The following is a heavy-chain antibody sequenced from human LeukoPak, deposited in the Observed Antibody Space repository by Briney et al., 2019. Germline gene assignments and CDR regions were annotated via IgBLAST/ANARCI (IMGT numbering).Heavy chain of an antibody. CDR2: IYYSGST. J-gene: IGHJ3*02. D-gene: IGHD3-10*01. Sequence: PSETLSLTCTVSGGSISSSSYYWGWIRQPPGKGLEWIGSIYYSGSTYYNPSLKSRVTISVDTSKNQFSLKLSSVTAADTAVYYCARAYAFTMDAFDIWGQGTMVTVSS. CDR1: GGSISSSSYY. V-gene: IGHV4-39*07. CDR3: ARAYAFTMDAFDI.